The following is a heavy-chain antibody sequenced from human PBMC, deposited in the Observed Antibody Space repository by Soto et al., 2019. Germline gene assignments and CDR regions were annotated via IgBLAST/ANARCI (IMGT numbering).Heavy chain of an antibody. CDR3: ARMASFGTLNWFDP. CDR1: GYTFINYD. CDR2: MNPGSGKT. V-gene: IGHV1-8*02. D-gene: IGHD3-16*01. J-gene: IGHJ5*02. Sequence: QVQLVQSGAEVKEPGASVRVSCKASGYTFINYDISWVRQATGQGLEWMGWMNPGSGKTGYANKFQGRVTMTRDASTTKGHLELSRLTSEDTAVYYCARMASFGTLNWFDPWGKGTLVTVAS.